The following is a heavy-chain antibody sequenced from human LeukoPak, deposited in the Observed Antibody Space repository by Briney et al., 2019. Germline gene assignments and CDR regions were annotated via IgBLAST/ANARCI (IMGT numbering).Heavy chain of an antibody. Sequence: ASVKVSCKASVYTFTDYYIHWVRQAPGQGLEWMGWINPNSGGTNYAQKFQGRVTMTRDTSISTAYMDLSRLTSDDVAVYYCARDAIVRDYSNSDFWGQGTLVTVSS. CDR2: INPNSGGT. J-gene: IGHJ4*02. CDR3: ARDAIVRDYSNSDF. D-gene: IGHD4-11*01. V-gene: IGHV1-2*02. CDR1: VYTFTDYY.